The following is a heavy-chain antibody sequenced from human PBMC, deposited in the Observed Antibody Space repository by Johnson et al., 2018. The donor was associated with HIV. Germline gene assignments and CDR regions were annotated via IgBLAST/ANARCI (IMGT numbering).Heavy chain of an antibody. CDR3: ARDRDRLNWNYGALDI. CDR1: GFTFDDSG. D-gene: IGHD1-7*01. V-gene: IGHV3-20*04. CDR2: INWNGGST. Sequence: VQLVESGGGLVQPGRSLRLSCAASGFTFDDSGMSWVRQAPGKGLEWVSGINWNGGSTGYADSVKGRFTISRDNAKNSLYLQMNSLRVEDTAVYYCARDRDRLNWNYGALDIWGQGTMVTVSS. J-gene: IGHJ3*02.